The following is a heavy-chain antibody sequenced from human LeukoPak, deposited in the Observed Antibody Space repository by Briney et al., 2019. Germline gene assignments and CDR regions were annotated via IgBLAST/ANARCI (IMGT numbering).Heavy chain of an antibody. CDR3: ARGPRYCGGGSCYPMLPSFDY. CDR1: GGSFSGYY. D-gene: IGHD2-15*01. V-gene: IGHV4-34*01. CDR2: INHSGST. Sequence: NPSETLSLTCAVYGGSFSGYYWSWIRQPPGKGLEWIGEINHSGSTNYNPSLKSRVTISVDTSKNQFSLKLSSVTAADTAVYYCARGPRYCGGGSCYPMLPSFDYWGQGTLVTVSS. J-gene: IGHJ4*02.